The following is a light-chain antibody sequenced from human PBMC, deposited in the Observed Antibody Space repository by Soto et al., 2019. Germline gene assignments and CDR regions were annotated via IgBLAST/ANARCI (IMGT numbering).Light chain of an antibody. J-gene: IGKJ1*01. CDR2: KAS. V-gene: IGKV1-5*03. CDR3: QQYNTYWT. Sequence: DIQMTQSPSTLSASVGDRVTITCRASQSSGIWLAWYQQKPGKAPKLLIYKASSLESGVPSRFSGSGSGTEFTLTISSLQPDDLATYYCQQYNTYWTFGQGTKVEIK. CDR1: QSSGIW.